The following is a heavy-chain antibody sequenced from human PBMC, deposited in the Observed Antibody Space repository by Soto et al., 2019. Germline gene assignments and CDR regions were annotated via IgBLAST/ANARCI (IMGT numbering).Heavy chain of an antibody. CDR3: ARGPYYDILTGPLSSYYFDY. V-gene: IGHV3-11*05. CDR2: ISSSSSYT. D-gene: IGHD3-9*01. CDR1: GFTFSDYY. J-gene: IGHJ4*02. Sequence: GGSLRISCAASGFTFSDYYMSWIRQAPGKGLEWVSYISSSSSYTNYADSVKGRFTISRDNAKNSLYLQMNSLRAEDTAVYYCARGPYYDILTGPLSSYYFDYWGQGTLVTSPQ.